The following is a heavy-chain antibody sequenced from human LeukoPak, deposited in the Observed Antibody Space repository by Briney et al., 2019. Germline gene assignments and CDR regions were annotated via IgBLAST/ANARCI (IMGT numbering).Heavy chain of an antibody. CDR1: GLTFSNYA. Sequence: PGGSLRLSCAASGLTFSNYAMHWVRQAPGKGLEWVAAVWSDGSDKYCGDSVKGRFTISRDNSKSTLYLQMDSLRVDDSALYYCAREYSGVRGNPNFFYSWGQGTLVIVSS. CDR2: VWSDGSDK. V-gene: IGHV3-33*01. J-gene: IGHJ5*01. CDR3: AREYSGVRGNPNFFYS. D-gene: IGHD4-23*01.